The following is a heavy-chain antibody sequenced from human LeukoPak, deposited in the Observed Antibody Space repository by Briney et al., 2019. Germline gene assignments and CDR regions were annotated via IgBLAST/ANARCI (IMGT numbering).Heavy chain of an antibody. CDR3: AKTLFPGIAVAGTFDY. D-gene: IGHD6-19*01. V-gene: IGHV3-23*01. Sequence: GGSLRLSCAASGFTFSSYAMNWVRQAPGKGLEWVSAISGSGGSTYYADSVKGRFTISRDNAKNSLYLQMNSLRAEDTALYYCAKTLFPGIAVAGTFDYWGQGTLVTVSS. J-gene: IGHJ4*02. CDR2: ISGSGGST. CDR1: GFTFSSYA.